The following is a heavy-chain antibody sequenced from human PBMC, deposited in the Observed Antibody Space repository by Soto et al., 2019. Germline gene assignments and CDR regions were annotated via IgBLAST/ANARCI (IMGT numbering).Heavy chain of an antibody. CDR1: GYTFTTYY. CDR2: ISAYNGNT. CDR3: ARDWEVVPAALNWFDP. J-gene: IGHJ5*02. V-gene: IGHV1-18*04. D-gene: IGHD2-2*01. Sequence: ASVKVSCKASGYTFTTYYIHWVRQAPGQGLEWMGWISAYNGNTNYAQKLQGRVTMTTDTSTSTAYMELRSLRSDDTAVYYCARDWEVVPAALNWFDPWGQGTLVTVSS.